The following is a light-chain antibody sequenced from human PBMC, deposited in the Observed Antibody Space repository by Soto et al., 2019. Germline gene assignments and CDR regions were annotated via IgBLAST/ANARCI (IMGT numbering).Light chain of an antibody. Sequence: EIVMTRSPATLSVSPGERVTLSCRASQSVSSNLAWYQQKPGQSPRLLIYGASTRATGIPARFSGSGSGTEFTLTISSLQPEESATYYCQQSNSFPLTFGGGTKVDI. CDR3: QQSNSFPLT. CDR1: QSVSSN. J-gene: IGKJ4*01. CDR2: GAS. V-gene: IGKV3-15*01.